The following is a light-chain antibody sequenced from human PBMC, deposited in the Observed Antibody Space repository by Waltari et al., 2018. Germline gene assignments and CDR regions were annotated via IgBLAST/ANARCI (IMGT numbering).Light chain of an antibody. CDR2: GAS. CDR3: QQYGSSPRT. V-gene: IGKV3-20*01. J-gene: IGKJ4*02. CDR1: QSVSSSY. Sequence: EIVLTQSPGTLSLSPGERATLSCRASQSVSSSYLAWYQQKPGQAPRLLIYGASNRATGVPDRVSGSGSGTDFTLTISSLEPEDFAMYYCQQYGSSPRTFGGGTKVEIK.